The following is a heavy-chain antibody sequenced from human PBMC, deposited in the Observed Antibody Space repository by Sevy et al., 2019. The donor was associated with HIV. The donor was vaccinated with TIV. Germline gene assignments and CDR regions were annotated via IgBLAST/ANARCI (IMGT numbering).Heavy chain of an antibody. CDR2: FDPEDGET. CDR3: ATAHPSGIVVVPAPAPLDY. Sequence: ASVKVSCKVSGYTLTELSMHWVRRAPGKGLEWMGGFDPEDGETIYAQKFQGRVTMTEDTSTDTAYMELSSLRSEDTAVYYCATAHPSGIVVVPAPAPLDYWGQGTLVTVSS. CDR1: GYTLTELS. D-gene: IGHD2-2*01. J-gene: IGHJ4*02. V-gene: IGHV1-24*01.